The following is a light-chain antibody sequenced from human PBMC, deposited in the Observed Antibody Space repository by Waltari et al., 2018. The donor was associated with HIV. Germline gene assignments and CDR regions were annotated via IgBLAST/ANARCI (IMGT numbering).Light chain of an antibody. V-gene: IGLV4-69*01. CDR2: LINNGGH. CDR3: QTWGAGDHV. Sequence: QLVLTQSPSASASLGGSVKLTCTLDSGHSTYGIACHQQQPEKGPRFLMRLINNGGHYRGDGVPDRFSGSSSGAERYLTISSLQSEDEADYYCQTWGAGDHVFGGGTKLTVL. J-gene: IGLJ2*01. CDR1: SGHSTYG.